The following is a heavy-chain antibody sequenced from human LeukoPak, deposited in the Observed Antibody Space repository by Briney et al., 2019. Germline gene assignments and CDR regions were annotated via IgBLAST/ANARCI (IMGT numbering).Heavy chain of an antibody. J-gene: IGHJ6*03. Sequence: ESLRPSCAASGFTFTEYSIIWVRQAPGKGLEWFSFISDISDRSSTIHYADSVKGRFTISRDNAERSVYLQMNSLRADDTAVYYCARVRGPTLKTCYMDVWGTGTTVTVSS. V-gene: IGHV3-48*04. CDR3: ARVRGPTLKTCYMDV. CDR2: ISDRSSTI. D-gene: IGHD3-10*01. CDR1: GFTFTEYS.